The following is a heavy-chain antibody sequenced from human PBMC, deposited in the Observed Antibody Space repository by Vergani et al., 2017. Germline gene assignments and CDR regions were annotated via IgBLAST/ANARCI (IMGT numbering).Heavy chain of an antibody. Sequence: QVQLVESGGGVVQRVGSLRLSCATSGFTLSNYDMQWIRQGPGKGLEFVAFIQFDGSNQYYADSVKGRFTPSRDFSKNTLYLQMNSLRTDDTATYYCAKHFRGWGIDYWGQGTQVIVSS. CDR3: AKHFRGWGIDY. V-gene: IGHV3-30*02. CDR2: IQFDGSNQ. D-gene: IGHD3-16*01. J-gene: IGHJ4*02. CDR1: GFTLSNYD.